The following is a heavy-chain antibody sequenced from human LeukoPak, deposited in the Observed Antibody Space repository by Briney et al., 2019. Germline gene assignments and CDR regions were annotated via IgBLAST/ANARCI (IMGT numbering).Heavy chain of an antibody. Sequence: GGFLRLSCEASGFTFDDYGMTWVRQVPGKGLEWISSINWNGGTTSYADSVKGRFTISRDNDKNSLYLQMNSLRAEDTALYYCARGGYRQLAYFDYWGQGALVTVSS. V-gene: IGHV3-20*04. D-gene: IGHD3-16*02. CDR2: INWNGGTT. J-gene: IGHJ4*02. CDR1: GFTFDDYG. CDR3: ARGGYRQLAYFDY.